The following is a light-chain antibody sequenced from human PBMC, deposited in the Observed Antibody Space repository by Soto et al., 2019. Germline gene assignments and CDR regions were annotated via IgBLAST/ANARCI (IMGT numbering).Light chain of an antibody. J-gene: IGKJ4*01. V-gene: IGKV1-5*01. CDR1: QSISSW. CDR2: DAS. Sequence: DIQMTQSPSTLSASVGDRVTITCRASQSISSWLAWYQQKPGKAPKLLIYDASSLESGVPSRFSGSGSDTEFPPTINNRQPIDFETYHCKQYIVYSLILGGGTKVEIK. CDR3: KQYIVYSLI.